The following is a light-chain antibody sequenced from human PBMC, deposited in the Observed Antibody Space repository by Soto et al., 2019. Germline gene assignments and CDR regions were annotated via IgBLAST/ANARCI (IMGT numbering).Light chain of an antibody. Sequence: EIVLTQSPGTLSLSPGERATLSCRASQSISSSSLAWYQQKPGQAPRLLVYGASSSATGIPDRFSGSGSGTDSTLTISRLEPEDFAVYYCQQYGSSRFTFGPGTKVDIK. CDR3: QQYGSSRFT. V-gene: IGKV3-20*01. CDR1: QSISSSS. J-gene: IGKJ3*01. CDR2: GAS.